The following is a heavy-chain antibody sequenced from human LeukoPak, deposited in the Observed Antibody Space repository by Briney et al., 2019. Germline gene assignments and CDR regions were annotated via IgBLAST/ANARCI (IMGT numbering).Heavy chain of an antibody. CDR1: GFTFSSYA. J-gene: IGHJ4*02. CDR3: AKDSERGYSGYGLFY. Sequence: GGSLRLSCAASGFTFSSYAMSWVRQAPGKGLEWVSAISGSGGSTYYADSVKGRFTISRDNSKNTLYLQMNSLRAEDTAVYYCAKDSERGYSGYGLFYWGQGTLVTVSS. CDR2: ISGSGGST. V-gene: IGHV3-23*01. D-gene: IGHD5-12*01.